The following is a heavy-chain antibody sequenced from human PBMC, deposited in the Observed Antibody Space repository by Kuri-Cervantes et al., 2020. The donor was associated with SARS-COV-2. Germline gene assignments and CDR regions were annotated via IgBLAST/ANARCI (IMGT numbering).Heavy chain of an antibody. J-gene: IGHJ6*02. V-gene: IGHV4-39*01. D-gene: IGHD3-22*01. Sequence: SETLSLTCSVSGGSISSRSYYWGWIRQPPGKGLEWIGSIYYSGSTNYNPTLKSRVTISVDTSTNQFFLNLTSVTAADTAVYYCARQGGYYGMGVWGQGTTVTVSS. CDR1: GGSISSRSYY. CDR2: IYYSGST. CDR3: ARQGGYYGMGV.